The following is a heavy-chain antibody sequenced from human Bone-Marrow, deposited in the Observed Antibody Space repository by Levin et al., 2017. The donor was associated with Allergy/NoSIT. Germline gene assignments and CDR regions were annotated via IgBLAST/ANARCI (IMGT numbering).Heavy chain of an antibody. CDR3: ARGWVRVVTAN. J-gene: IGHJ4*02. V-gene: IGHV3-53*01. D-gene: IGHD2-21*02. CDR2: IYSGGST. Sequence: PGGSLRLSCAASGFTVSSNYMSWVRQAPGKGLEWVSVIYSGGSTYYADSVKGRFTISRDNSKNTLYLQMNSLRAEDTAVYYCARGWVRVVTANWGQGTLVTVSS. CDR1: GFTVSSNY.